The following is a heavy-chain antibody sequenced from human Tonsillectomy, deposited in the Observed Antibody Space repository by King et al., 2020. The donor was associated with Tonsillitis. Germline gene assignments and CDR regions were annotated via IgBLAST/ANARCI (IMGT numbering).Heavy chain of an antibody. D-gene: IGHD3-3*01. Sequence: QLQESGPGLVKPSETLYLTCTVSGGYISSYYWSWIRQPPGEGLEWSGYIYYSGSTNYNHSLKSRVTISVDTSKNQFSLKLSSVTAADTAVYYCARDSQSDYVFWSGYPIGDDAFDIWGQGTMGTVSS. V-gene: IGHV4-59*01. J-gene: IGHJ3*02. CDR1: GGYISSYY. CDR2: IYYSGST. CDR3: ARDSQSDYVFWSGYPIGDDAFDI.